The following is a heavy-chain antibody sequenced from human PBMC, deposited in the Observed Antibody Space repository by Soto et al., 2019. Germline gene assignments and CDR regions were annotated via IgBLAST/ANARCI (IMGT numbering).Heavy chain of an antibody. CDR2: MNPNSGNT. D-gene: IGHD6-13*01. J-gene: IGHJ4*02. CDR3: ARPHQYSSSWYNY. CDR1: GYTFTSYD. Sequence: GASVKVSGKASGYTFTSYDINCVRQATGQGLEWMGWMNPNSGNTGYAQKFQGRVTMTRNTSISTAYMELSSLRSEDTAVYYCARPHQYSSSWYNYWGQGTLVTVSS. V-gene: IGHV1-8*01.